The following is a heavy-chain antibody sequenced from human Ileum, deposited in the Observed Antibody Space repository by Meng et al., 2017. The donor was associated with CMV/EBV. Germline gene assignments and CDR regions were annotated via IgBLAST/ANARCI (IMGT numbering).Heavy chain of an antibody. J-gene: IGHJ4*02. Sequence: SETLSLTCAVHGGSFSTYYWSWIRQPPGRGLEWIGEMNHSGDTYYSPSLKSRVTISVDPSESQFSLKLSSVTAADTAVYYCARRAYYYDSSGYYGYWGQGTLVTVSS. CDR3: ARRAYYYDSSGYYGY. CDR1: GGSFSTYY. D-gene: IGHD3-22*01. V-gene: IGHV4-34*01. CDR2: MNHSGDT.